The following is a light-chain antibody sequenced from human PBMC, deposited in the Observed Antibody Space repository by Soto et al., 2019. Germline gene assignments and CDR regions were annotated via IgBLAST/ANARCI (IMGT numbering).Light chain of an antibody. Sequence: QSVGTQPACVSGSPGQAIAISCTGTRSDVGAYNYVSWYQQHPGKAPKLMISEVTNRPSGVSDRFSGSKSGNTASLTISGLQAEDEADYYCSSFTSRFTFVFGTGTKVTV. J-gene: IGLJ1*01. CDR2: EVT. CDR3: SSFTSRFTFV. V-gene: IGLV2-14*01. CDR1: RSDVGAYNY.